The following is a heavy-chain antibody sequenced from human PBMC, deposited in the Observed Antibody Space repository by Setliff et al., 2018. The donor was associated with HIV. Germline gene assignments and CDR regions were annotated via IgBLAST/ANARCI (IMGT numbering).Heavy chain of an antibody. CDR1: GGSIKSSSYY. CDR3: ARTSSKFYAGNGMGV. D-gene: IGHD6-13*01. J-gene: IGHJ6*04. CDR2: IYASGST. Sequence: PSETLSLTCTVSGGSIKSSSYYWSWIRRPAGKGLEWIGRIYASGSTNYNPSLKSRVTMSVDTSKNQFSLKLTSVTAADTAIYYCARTSSKFYAGNGMGVWGKGTTVTVSS. V-gene: IGHV4-61*02.